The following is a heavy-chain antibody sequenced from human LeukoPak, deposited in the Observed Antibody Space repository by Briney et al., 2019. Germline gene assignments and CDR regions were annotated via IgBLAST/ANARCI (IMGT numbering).Heavy chain of an antibody. D-gene: IGHD6-13*01. J-gene: IGHJ4*02. CDR1: GFSLSTNGMR. V-gene: IGHV2-70*04. CDR2: IDWDDDK. Sequence: SGPTLVNPTQTLTLTCTFSGFSLSTNGMRVRWIRQPPGKALECLARIDWDDDKFYSTSLQTRLTISKDTSKNQVVLTMTNMDPVDTATYYCARDISAAGPSFDYWGQGTLVTVSS. CDR3: ARDISAAGPSFDY.